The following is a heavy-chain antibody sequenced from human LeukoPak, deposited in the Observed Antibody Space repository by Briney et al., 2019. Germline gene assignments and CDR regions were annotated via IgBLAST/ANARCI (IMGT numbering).Heavy chain of an antibody. CDR1: GYTFTGYY. CDR3: ARDSDYGDYVPLDP. J-gene: IGHJ5*02. D-gene: IGHD4-17*01. V-gene: IGHV1-2*02. CDR2: INPNSGGT. Sequence: ASVTVSCKVSGYTFTGYYMHWVRQAPGQGLEWMGWINPNSGGTNYAQKFQGRVTMTRDTSISTAYMELSRLRSDDTAVYYCARDSDYGDYVPLDPWGQGTLVTVSS.